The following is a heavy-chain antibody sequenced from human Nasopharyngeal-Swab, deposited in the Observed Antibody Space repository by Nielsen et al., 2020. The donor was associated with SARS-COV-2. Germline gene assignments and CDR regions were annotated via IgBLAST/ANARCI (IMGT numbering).Heavy chain of an antibody. CDR2: IKQDGSEK. J-gene: IGHJ6*02. CDR3: ARDRGLENYYCGMDV. Sequence: GESLKISCAASGFTFSSDWMSWVRQAPGKGLEWVANIKQDGSEKYYVDSVKGRFTISRDNAKNSLYLQMNSLRAEDTAVYYCARDRGLENYYCGMDVWGQGTTVTVSS. V-gene: IGHV3-7*01. D-gene: IGHD1-1*01. CDR1: GFTFSSDW.